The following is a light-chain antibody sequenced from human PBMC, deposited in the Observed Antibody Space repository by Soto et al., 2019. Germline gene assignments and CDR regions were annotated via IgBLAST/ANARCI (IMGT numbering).Light chain of an antibody. CDR2: EVT. V-gene: IGLV2-14*01. J-gene: IGLJ1*01. CDR1: SSDIGGYNY. Sequence: QSVLTQPASVSGSPGQSITVSCTGTSSDIGGYNYVSWYQQQPGKAPKLMVYEVTNRPSGVSDCFSGSKSGNTASLTSSGLQADDEGYYYCSSYTSRSTLYVFGTGTQLTVL. CDR3: SSYTSRSTLYV.